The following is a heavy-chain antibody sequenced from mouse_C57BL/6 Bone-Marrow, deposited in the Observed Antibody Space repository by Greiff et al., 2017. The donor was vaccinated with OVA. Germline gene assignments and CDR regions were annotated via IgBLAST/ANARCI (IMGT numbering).Heavy chain of an antibody. Sequence: VQLQQSGAELVKPGASVKISCKASGYAFSSYWMNWVKQRPGKGLEWIGQIYPGDGDTNYNGKFKGKATLTADKSSSTTYMQLSSLTAEDYAVYFCARSHDGSSYGRYFDVWGTGTTVTVSS. CDR1: GYAFSSYW. V-gene: IGHV1-80*01. D-gene: IGHD1-1*01. CDR3: ARSHDGSSYGRYFDV. J-gene: IGHJ1*03. CDR2: IYPGDGDT.